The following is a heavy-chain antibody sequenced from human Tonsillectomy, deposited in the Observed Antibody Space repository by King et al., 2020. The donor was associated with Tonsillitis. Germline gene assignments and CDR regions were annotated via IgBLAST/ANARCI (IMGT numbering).Heavy chain of an antibody. CDR1: GYTFTSYY. V-gene: IGHV1-46*01. D-gene: IGHD6-13*01. J-gene: IGHJ6*02. CDR2: INPSGGST. Sequence: QLVQSGAEVKKPGASVKVSCKASGYTFTSYYMHWVRQAPGQGLEWMGIINPSGGSTSYAQKFQGRVTMTRDTSTSTVYMELSSLRSEDTAVYYCARGGGSWYDTWRHGMDVWGQGTTVTVSS. CDR3: ARGGGSWYDTWRHGMDV.